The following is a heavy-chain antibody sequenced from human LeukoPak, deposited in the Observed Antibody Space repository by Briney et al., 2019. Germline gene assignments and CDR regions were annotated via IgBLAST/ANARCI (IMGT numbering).Heavy chain of an antibody. CDR2: ISTSFSYT. V-gene: IGHV3-11*03. CDR3: AKARITMIVVNAFDI. Sequence: GGSLSLSCAASGFTFSDYYMSWIRQAPGKGLEWVSFISTSFSYTYYADSVKGRFTISRDNAKKSVYLQMNSLRAEDTAVYYCAKARITMIVVNAFDIWGQGTMVTVSS. J-gene: IGHJ3*02. CDR1: GFTFSDYY. D-gene: IGHD3-22*01.